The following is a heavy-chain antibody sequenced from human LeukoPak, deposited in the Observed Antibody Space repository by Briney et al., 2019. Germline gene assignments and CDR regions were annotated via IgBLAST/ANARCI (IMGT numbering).Heavy chain of an antibody. CDR1: GFTFSSDG. J-gene: IGHJ5*02. Sequence: GGSLRLSCAASGFTFSSDGMHWVRQAPGKGLEWVAVIWYDGSNKYYADSVKGRFTISRDNSKNTLYLQMNSLRAEDTAVYYCARDPDCSSTICYDHWFDPWGQGTLVTVSS. CDR3: ARDPDCSSTICYDHWFDP. CDR2: IWYDGSNK. V-gene: IGHV3-33*01. D-gene: IGHD2-2*01.